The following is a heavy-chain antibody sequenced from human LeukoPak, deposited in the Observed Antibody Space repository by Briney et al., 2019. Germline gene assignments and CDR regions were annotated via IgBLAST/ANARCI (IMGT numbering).Heavy chain of an antibody. CDR2: IRSKAFGGTT. Sequence: PGRSLRLSCTASGFTFGDYAMSWGRQAPGKGLEWLVFIRSKAFGGTTEYAASVKGRFTISRDDSKSIAYLQMNSLKTEDTAVYYCTRATTLTQYYFDYWGQGTLVTVSS. V-gene: IGHV3-49*04. CDR1: GFTFGDYA. D-gene: IGHD4-17*01. CDR3: TRATTLTQYYFDY. J-gene: IGHJ4*02.